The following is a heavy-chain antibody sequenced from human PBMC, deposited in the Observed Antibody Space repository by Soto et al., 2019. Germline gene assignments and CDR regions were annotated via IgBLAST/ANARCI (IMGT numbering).Heavy chain of an antibody. CDR3: ARGSSISSRYSLDY. V-gene: IGHV1-18*04. CDR1: GYIFTSYG. Sequence: QVQLVQSGGEVKKPGASVKVSCKASGYIFTSYGISWVRQAPGQGLEWMGWISAHNGNTDYGQNFQGRVTMTTDTSTTTASMELRSLRSDDTAVYYCARGSSISSRYSLDYWGQGTLVTVSS. J-gene: IGHJ4*02. CDR2: ISAHNGNT. D-gene: IGHD6-13*01.